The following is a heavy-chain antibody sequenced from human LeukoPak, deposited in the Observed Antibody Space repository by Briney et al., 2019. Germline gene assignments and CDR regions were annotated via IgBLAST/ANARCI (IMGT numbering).Heavy chain of an antibody. V-gene: IGHV3-11*04. CDR1: GFTFSDYH. Sequence: GGSLRLSCATSGFTFSDYHMNWIRQAPGKGLEWVSYISSSGGIIYYADSVKGRFTISRDNTKNSLYLQMNSLRAEDTAVYYCARVQWLKAFDIWGQGTMVTVSS. CDR3: ARVQWLKAFDI. J-gene: IGHJ3*02. D-gene: IGHD6-19*01. CDR2: ISSSGGII.